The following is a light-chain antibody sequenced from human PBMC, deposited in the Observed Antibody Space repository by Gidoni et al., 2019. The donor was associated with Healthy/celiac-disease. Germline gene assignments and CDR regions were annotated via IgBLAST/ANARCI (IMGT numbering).Light chain of an antibody. CDR3: QQYDNTPLT. CDR1: QSTSSY. V-gene: IGKV1-39*01. CDR2: AAS. J-gene: IGKJ4*01. Sequence: DIPITPSPPSLSASVGDRVTITCPASQSTSSYLNWYQQKPGKAPKLLIYAASNLESGVPSRFSGSGSGTDFTLTISSLQPEDFATYYCQQYDNTPLTFGGGTKVEIK.